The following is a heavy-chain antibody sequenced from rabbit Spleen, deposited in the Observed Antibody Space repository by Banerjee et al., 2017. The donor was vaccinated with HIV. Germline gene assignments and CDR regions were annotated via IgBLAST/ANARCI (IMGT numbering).Heavy chain of an antibody. CDR2: IDTGDGST. D-gene: IGHD8-1*01. V-gene: IGHV1S45*01. CDR1: RFSFSSNW. CDR3: ARDTGSSFSTYGMDL. Sequence: LEESGGGLVKPGGTLTLTCTVSRFSFSSNWICWVRQAPGKGLEWIACIDTGDGSTYYASWAKGRFTISKTSSTTVTLQMTSLTAADTATYFCARDTGSSFSTYGMDLWGPGTLVTVS. J-gene: IGHJ6*01.